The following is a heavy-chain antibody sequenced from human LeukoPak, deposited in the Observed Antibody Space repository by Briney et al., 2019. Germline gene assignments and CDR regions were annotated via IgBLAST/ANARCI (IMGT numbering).Heavy chain of an antibody. V-gene: IGHV4-30-4*08. Sequence: PSQTLSLTCTVSGGSISSGDYYWSWIRQPPGKGLEWIGYIYYSGSTYYNPSLKSRVTISVDTSKNQFSLKLSSVTAADTAVYYCASGPLPAPVYFDYWGQGTLVTVSS. CDR1: GGSISSGDYY. CDR2: IYYSGST. J-gene: IGHJ4*02. CDR3: ASGPLPAPVYFDY. D-gene: IGHD2-2*01.